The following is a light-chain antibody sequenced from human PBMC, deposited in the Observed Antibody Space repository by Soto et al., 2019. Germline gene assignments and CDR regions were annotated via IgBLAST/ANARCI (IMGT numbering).Light chain of an antibody. V-gene: IGLV2-14*01. CDR2: EVT. CDR1: SSDIGGYNF. J-gene: IGLJ2*01. Sequence: QSALTQPASVSGSPGQSITISCTGTSSDIGGYNFVSWYQQHPGKAPKLMIYEVTKRPSGISNRFSGSKCGNTASLTISGVQPDDEADYYCSSYRTMTTLVFGGGTKLTVL. CDR3: SSYRTMTTLV.